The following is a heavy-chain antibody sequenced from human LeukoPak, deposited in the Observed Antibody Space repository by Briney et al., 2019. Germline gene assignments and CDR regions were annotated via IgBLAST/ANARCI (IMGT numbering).Heavy chain of an antibody. CDR1: GYTFTNYA. J-gene: IGHJ3*02. D-gene: IGHD6-13*01. CDR3: ARERRSSSPGEQQLVRAFDI. Sequence: GASVKVSCKASGYTFTNYAMNWVRQAPGQGLEWMGWININTGNPTYAQGFTGRFVFSLDTSVSTAYLQISSLKAEDTAMYYCARERRSSSPGEQQLVRAFDIWGQGTMVTVSS. V-gene: IGHV7-4-1*02. CDR2: ININTGNP.